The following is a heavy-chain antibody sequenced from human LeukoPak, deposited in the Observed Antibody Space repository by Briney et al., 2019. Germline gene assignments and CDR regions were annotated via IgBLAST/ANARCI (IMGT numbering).Heavy chain of an antibody. CDR2: IHHSGST. J-gene: IGHJ4*02. V-gene: IGHV4-34*01. D-gene: IGHD1-26*01. CDR1: GGSFSGYY. Sequence: EPWETLSLTCAAYGGSFSGYYWSWIRQPPGKGLEWIGEIHHSGSTNYNPSLKSRVTISVDTSKNQFSLKLSSVTAADTAVYYCARDSRGGSPTPFDYWGQGTLVTVSS. CDR3: ARDSRGGSPTPFDY.